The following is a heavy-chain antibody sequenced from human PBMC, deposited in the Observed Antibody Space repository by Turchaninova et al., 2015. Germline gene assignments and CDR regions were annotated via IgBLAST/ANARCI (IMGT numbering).Heavy chain of an antibody. J-gene: IGHJ4*02. CDR1: GGSISSSSYF. CDR3: ARHYDSGTYFGY. Sequence: QLHLQESGPGLVKPSETLSLTCTVSGGSISSSSYFWGGIRPSPGKGLEWLGSIFYRGSTYYNPALKSRVTISVDTSTNQFSLKLSSVTAADPAVYYCARHYDSGTYFGYWGQGTLVTVSS. D-gene: IGHD3-10*01. V-gene: IGHV4-39*01. CDR2: IFYRGST.